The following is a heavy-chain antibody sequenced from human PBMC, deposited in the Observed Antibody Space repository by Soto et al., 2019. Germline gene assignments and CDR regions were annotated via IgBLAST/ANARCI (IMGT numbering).Heavy chain of an antibody. CDR2: ISYDGSNK. CDR3: ASSLIASIAEYFQH. Sequence: GSLRLFCATSGFTFSSYAIDLGRQGPGKGLEWVAVISYDGSNKYYADSVKGRFTISRDNSKNTLYLQMNSLRAEDTAVYYCASSLIASIAEYFQHWGQGTLVTVSS. CDR1: GFTFSSYA. V-gene: IGHV3-30-3*01. J-gene: IGHJ1*01.